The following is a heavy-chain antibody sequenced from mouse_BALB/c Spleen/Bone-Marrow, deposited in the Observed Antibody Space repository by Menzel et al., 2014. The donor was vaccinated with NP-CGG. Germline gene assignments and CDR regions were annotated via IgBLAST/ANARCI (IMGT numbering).Heavy chain of an antibody. D-gene: IGHD2-3*01. J-gene: IGHJ4*01. CDR1: GYTFSSYG. CDR3: ARSGWLLRGYYALDY. V-gene: IGHV1-14*01. Sequence: VQLQQSGPELVKPGASVKMSCKASGYTFSSYGMNWVKQKPGQGLEWIGYINPYNDGTKLNEKFEDKATLTSDISSSTAYMELTSLTSEDSAAYYCARSGWLLRGYYALDYWGPGTSVTVSS. CDR2: INPYNDGT.